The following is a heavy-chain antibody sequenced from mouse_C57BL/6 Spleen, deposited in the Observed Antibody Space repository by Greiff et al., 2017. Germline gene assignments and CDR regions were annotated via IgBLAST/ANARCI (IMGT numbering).Heavy chain of an antibody. CDR2: ISDGGSYT. CDR1: GFTFSSYA. J-gene: IGHJ4*01. V-gene: IGHV5-4*01. CDR3: ARDRDYFYAIDY. D-gene: IGHD1-1*01. Sequence: EVQVVESGGGLVKPGGSLKLSCAASGFTFSSYAMSWVRQTPEKRLEWVATISDGGSYTYYPDNVKGRCTISRDNAKNNPYLQMSHLKSEDTAMYYCARDRDYFYAIDYWGQGTSVTVST.